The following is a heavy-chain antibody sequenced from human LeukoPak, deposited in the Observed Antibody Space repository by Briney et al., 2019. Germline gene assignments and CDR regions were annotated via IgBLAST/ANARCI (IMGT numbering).Heavy chain of an antibody. D-gene: IGHD1-26*01. V-gene: IGHV4-4*07. CDR1: GGSISSYY. Sequence: SETLSLTCTVSGGSISSYYWSWIRQPAGKGLEWIGRNHASGSTKYNPSLKSRITMSVDMSKNQFSLKLSSVTAADTAVYYCARPQYSGNYFAFDIWGQGTKVTVSS. CDR2: NHASGST. CDR3: ARPQYSGNYFAFDI. J-gene: IGHJ3*02.